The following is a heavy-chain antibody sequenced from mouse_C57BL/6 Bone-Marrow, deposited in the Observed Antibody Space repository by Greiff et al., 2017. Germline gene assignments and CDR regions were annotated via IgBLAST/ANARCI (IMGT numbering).Heavy chain of an antibody. J-gene: IGHJ1*03. Sequence: EVQLQQSGPELVKPGASVKMSCKASGYTFTDYNMHWVKQSHGKSLEWIGYINPNTGGNSYNQKFKGKATLTVNKSSSTAYMELRSLTSEDSAVYYCAVEKDGNYHWYFDVCGTGTTVTVSS. CDR3: AVEKDGNYHWYFDV. CDR1: GYTFTDYN. CDR2: INPNTGGN. V-gene: IGHV1-22*01. D-gene: IGHD2-1*01.